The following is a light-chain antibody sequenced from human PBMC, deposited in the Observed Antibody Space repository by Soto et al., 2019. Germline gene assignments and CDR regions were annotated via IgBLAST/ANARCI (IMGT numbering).Light chain of an antibody. V-gene: IGKV3-15*01. CDR2: DAS. CDR1: QSVNNF. CDR3: QPYNNWPLT. J-gene: IGKJ4*01. Sequence: EVVLTQCPPTLSLSPGDRATLSCVASQSVNNFLAWYQQKPGQTPRLLIYDASKRATGVPTRFSGSRSGAEFTLTINSLQSEGFAVYYCQPYNNWPLTFGGGTKVDIK.